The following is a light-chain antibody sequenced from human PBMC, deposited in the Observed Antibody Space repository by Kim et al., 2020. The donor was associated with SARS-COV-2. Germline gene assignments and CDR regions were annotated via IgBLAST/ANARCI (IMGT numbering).Light chain of an antibody. Sequence: PGQKDTISCSGSNTNIGNNYVSWYQQLPGTAPKLLIYDNNKRPSGIPDRFSGSKSGTSATLGITGLQTGDEADYYCGTWDSSLRGVFGGGTQLTVL. CDR1: NTNIGNNY. J-gene: IGLJ3*02. CDR2: DNN. V-gene: IGLV1-51*01. CDR3: GTWDSSLRGV.